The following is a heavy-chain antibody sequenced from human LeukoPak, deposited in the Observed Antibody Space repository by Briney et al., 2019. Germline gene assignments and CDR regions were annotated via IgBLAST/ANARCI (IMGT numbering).Heavy chain of an antibody. V-gene: IGHV3-23*01. D-gene: IGHD6-13*01. CDR1: GFTFSSYA. Sequence: GASLRLSCAASGFTFSSYATSWVRQAPGKGLEWVSSISGTTGSTYYAGPVKGRFTISRDNSKNTLYLQMNSLRADDTAVHYCAKIIAAAGLDYWGQGTLLTVSS. CDR2: ISGTTGST. CDR3: AKIIAAAGLDY. J-gene: IGHJ4*02.